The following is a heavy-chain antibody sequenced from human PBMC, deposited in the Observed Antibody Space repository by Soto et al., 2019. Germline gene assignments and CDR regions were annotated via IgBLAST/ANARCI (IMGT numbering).Heavy chain of an antibody. CDR3: AKSDYQILNTFHGYFYGMDG. CDR1: GYLFTGFH. D-gene: IGHD3-9*01. V-gene: IGHV1-2*04. J-gene: IGHJ6*02. Sequence: QVQLVQSGAEVKKPGASVKVSCKASGYLFTGFHVHWVRQAPGQGLEWLGWINPNSGVIELAQKFQGWVTMTSDTSTSTIYMEMSRLRSVDTAVYYCAKSDYQILNTFHGYFYGMDGWGQGTTVTVSS. CDR2: INPNSGVI.